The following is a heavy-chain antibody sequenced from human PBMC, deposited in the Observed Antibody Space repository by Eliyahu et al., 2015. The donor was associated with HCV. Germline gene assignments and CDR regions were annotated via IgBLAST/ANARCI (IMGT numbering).Heavy chain of an antibody. CDR1: GFNFDDYA. V-gene: IGHV3-9*01. J-gene: IGHJ6*02. Sequence: EVQLVESGGGLVQPGRSLXLSXAASGFNFDDYAMPWVRQAPGKGLEWVSGISWNRATIRYADSVKGRFTVSRDSAKNSLYLQMNSLRPEDTALYFCAKDRAPDSSWNYGMDVWCQGTTVTVSS. D-gene: IGHD6-13*01. CDR3: AKDRAPDSSWNYGMDV. CDR2: ISWNRATI.